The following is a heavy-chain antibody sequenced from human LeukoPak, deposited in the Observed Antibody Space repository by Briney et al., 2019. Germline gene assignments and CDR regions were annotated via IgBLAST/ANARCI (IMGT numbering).Heavy chain of an antibody. CDR3: ASGGFCTSTGCYGEN. CDR1: GFTFSGSA. J-gene: IGHJ4*02. D-gene: IGHD2-2*01. V-gene: IGHV3-73*01. Sequence: PGGSLKLSCAASGFTFSGSAMHWVRQASGKGLEWVGRIRSKANSYATAYAASVKGRFTISRDDSKNTAYLQMNSLKTEDTAVYYCASGGFCTSTGCYGENWGQGTLVTVSS. CDR2: IRSKANSYAT.